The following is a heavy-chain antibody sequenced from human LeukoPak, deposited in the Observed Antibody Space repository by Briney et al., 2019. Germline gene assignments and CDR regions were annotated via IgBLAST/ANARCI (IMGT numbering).Heavy chain of an antibody. J-gene: IGHJ4*02. CDR2: ISPRGNT. D-gene: IGHD1-7*01. V-gene: IGHV4-4*07. Sequence: PSETPSLTCNVSGASMSDNYWSWIRQPAGRGLEWLGRISPRGNTYYNPSLNSRVTISLDTSANQFSLKLRSVTAADTAGYYCARGGHSYGTFDSWGRGALVTVSS. CDR1: GASMSDNY. CDR3: ARGGHSYGTFDS.